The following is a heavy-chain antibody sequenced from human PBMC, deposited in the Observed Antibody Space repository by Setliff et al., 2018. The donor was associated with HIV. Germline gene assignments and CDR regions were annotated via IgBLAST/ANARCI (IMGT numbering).Heavy chain of an antibody. J-gene: IGHJ3*01. CDR3: VREGEYFDTIGHYLVRRFFDL. CDR1: GFSFRTYW. D-gene: IGHD3-9*01. V-gene: IGHV3-7*01. CDR2: MKYDGTEI. Sequence: GESLKISCAASGFSFRTYWMSWVRQAPGKGLEWVANMKYDGTEIYYVDAVKGRFTISRDNAKKYVFLHMNSLRGEDTAVYYCVREGEYFDTIGHYLVRRFFDLWGQGTMVTVSS.